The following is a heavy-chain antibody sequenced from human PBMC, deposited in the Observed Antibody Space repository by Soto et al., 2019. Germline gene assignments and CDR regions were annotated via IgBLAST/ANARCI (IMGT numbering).Heavy chain of an antibody. V-gene: IGHV2-26*01. J-gene: IGHJ3*02. CDR3: ARNWATSAARAAFDI. Sequence: QVTLKESGPVLVKPTETLTLTCTVSGFSLSNARMGVSWIRQPPGKALEWLAHIFSNDEKSYSTSLKSRLTISKATSKSQVVLTMTNMDPVDTATYYCARNWATSAARAAFDIWGQGTMVTVSS. D-gene: IGHD6-6*01. CDR1: GFSLSNARMG. CDR2: IFSNDEK.